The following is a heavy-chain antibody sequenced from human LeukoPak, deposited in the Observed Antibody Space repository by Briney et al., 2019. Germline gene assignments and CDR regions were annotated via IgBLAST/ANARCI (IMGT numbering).Heavy chain of an antibody. Sequence: SDTLSLTCAVYGGSFSGYYWSWIRHPPGKGREWIGENNHSGSTNYDPSLKSRVTISVDTSKNQFSLKLSSVTAADTAVYYCARGLGDIVVVPAAIGYYCDYWGQGTLVTVSS. J-gene: IGHJ4*02. CDR1: GGSFSGYY. CDR2: NNHSGST. V-gene: IGHV4-34*01. CDR3: ARGLGDIVVVPAAIGYYCDY. D-gene: IGHD2-2*01.